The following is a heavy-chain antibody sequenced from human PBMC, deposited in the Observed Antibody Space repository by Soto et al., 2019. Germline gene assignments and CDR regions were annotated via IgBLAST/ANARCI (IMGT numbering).Heavy chain of an antibody. V-gene: IGHV2-5*02. Sequence: QITLKESGPTLVKPKQTLTLTCTFSGFSLNTHGVGVGWIRQPPGKALECLALIYWDDNKRYSPSLKSRLALTKDTSKTQAFLTMTNRDPVDTRTSYCAPTEVLSCGGDCYHPNRFDPWGQGTLVTVSS. CDR3: APTEVLSCGGDCYHPNRFDP. CDR2: IYWDDNK. CDR1: GFSLNTHGVG. D-gene: IGHD2-21*02. J-gene: IGHJ5*02.